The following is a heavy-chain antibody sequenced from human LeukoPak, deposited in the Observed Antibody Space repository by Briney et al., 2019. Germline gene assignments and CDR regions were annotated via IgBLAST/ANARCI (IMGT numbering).Heavy chain of an antibody. J-gene: IGHJ4*02. CDR2: ISYDGSNK. V-gene: IGHV3-30-3*01. D-gene: IGHD6-13*01. CDR1: GFPFSSYA. CDR3: ARGAAAGTD. Sequence: GRSLRLSCAASGFPFSSYAMHWVRQAPGKGLEWVAVISYDGSNKYYADSVKGRFTISRDNSKNTLYLQMNSLRAEDTAVYYCARGAAAGTDWGQGTLVTVSS.